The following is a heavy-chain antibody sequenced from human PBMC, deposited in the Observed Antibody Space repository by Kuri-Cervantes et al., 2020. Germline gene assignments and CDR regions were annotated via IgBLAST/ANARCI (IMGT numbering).Heavy chain of an antibody. CDR3: ARGQGGYSSSWHDY. V-gene: IGHV3-13*01. J-gene: IGHJ4*02. Sequence: GGSLRLSCAASGFTFSSYDMHWVRQATGKGLEWVSAIGTAGDTYYPGSVKGRFTISRENAKNSLYLQMNSLRAGDTAVYYCARGQGGYSSSWHDYWGQGTLVTVSS. CDR1: GFTFSSYD. CDR2: IGTAGDT. D-gene: IGHD6-13*01.